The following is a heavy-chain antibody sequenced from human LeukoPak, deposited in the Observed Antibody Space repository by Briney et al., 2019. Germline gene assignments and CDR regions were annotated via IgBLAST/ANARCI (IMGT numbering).Heavy chain of an antibody. D-gene: IGHD1-1*01. J-gene: IGHJ4*02. CDR1: GGSFSGYY. CDR3: ARGPGAYNWNDGLDY. CDR2: INHSGST. Sequence: SETLSLTCAVYGGSFSGYYWSWIRQPPGKGLEWIGEINHSGSTNYNPSLKSRVTISVDTSKNQFSLKLSSVTAADTAVYYCARGPGAYNWNDGLDYWGQGTLVTVSS. V-gene: IGHV4-34*01.